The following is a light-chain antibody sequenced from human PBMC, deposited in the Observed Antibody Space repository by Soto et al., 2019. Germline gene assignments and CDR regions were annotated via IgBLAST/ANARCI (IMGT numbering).Light chain of an antibody. J-gene: IGKJ1*01. CDR3: QQYNNWWT. V-gene: IGKV3-15*01. CDR2: GAS. Sequence: EIVMTQSPATLSVSPGERATLSCRASQSVSSNLAWYQQKPGQAPRLLIYGASTRATGIPARFSGSGSGTEFTLTISSLQSEDFAVYYCQQYNNWWTFGHGTKVAIK. CDR1: QSVSSN.